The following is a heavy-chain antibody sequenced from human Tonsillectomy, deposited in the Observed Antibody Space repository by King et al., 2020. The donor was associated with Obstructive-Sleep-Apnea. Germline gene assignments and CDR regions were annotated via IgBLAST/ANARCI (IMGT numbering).Heavy chain of an antibody. V-gene: IGHV3-30*02. J-gene: IGHJ2*01. D-gene: IGHD6-13*01. CDR2: IRHDGTDK. CDR3: AKDSEAYSCSWYKGYFDL. CDR1: GFTFSSSG. Sequence: VQLVESGGGVVQPGGSLRLSCAASGFTFSSSGMHWVRQAPGKGLEWVTFIRHDGTDKYYADSVKGRFTISRDDSRNTLYLRMNSLKGEDTAVYYCAKDSEAYSCSWYKGYFDLWGRGTLVTVSS.